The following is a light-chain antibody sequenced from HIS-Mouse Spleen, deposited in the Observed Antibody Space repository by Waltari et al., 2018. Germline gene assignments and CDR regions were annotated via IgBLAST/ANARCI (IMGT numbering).Light chain of an antibody. Sequence: SYVLTQPPSVSVAPGQTARITCGGNNIGSKSVHWYQQKPCQAPVLVVYDDSDRPSGIPERFSGSNSGNTATLTISMVEAGDEADYYCQVWDSSSDHVVFGGGTKLTVL. CDR1: NIGSKS. CDR2: DDS. V-gene: IGLV3-21*02. CDR3: QVWDSSSDHVV. J-gene: IGLJ2*01.